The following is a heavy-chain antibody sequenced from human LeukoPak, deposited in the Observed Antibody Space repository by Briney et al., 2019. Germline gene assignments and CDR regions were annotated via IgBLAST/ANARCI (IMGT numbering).Heavy chain of an antibody. CDR1: GGSISSYY. J-gene: IGHJ2*01. CDR2: IYTSGST. CDR3: ARDSPPRIAAAGTDWYFDL. Sequence: SETLSLTCTVSGGSISSYYWSRIRQPAGKGLEWIGRIYTSGSTNYNPSLKSRVTMSVDTSKNQFSLKLSSVTAADTAVYYCARDSPPRIAAAGTDWYFDLWGRGTLVTVSS. V-gene: IGHV4-4*07. D-gene: IGHD6-13*01.